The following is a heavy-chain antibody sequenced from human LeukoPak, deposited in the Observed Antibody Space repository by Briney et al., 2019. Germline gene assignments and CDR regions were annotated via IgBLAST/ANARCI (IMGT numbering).Heavy chain of an antibody. J-gene: IGHJ4*02. V-gene: IGHV1-18*01. CDR3: ARDLGLWVRGVFDYYFDY. Sequence: GASVKVSCKASGYTFTSYGISWVRQAPGQGLEWMGWISAYNGNTNYAQKLQGRVTMTTDTSTSTAYMELRSLRSDDTAVYYCARDLGLWVRGVFDYYFDYWGQGTLVTVSS. CDR2: ISAYNGNT. CDR1: GYTFTSYG. D-gene: IGHD3-10*01.